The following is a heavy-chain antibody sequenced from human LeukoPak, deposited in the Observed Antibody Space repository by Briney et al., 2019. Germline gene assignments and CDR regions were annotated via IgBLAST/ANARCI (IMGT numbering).Heavy chain of an antibody. J-gene: IGHJ4*02. CDR3: ARHLSGITGYTYGRGIDY. D-gene: IGHD5-18*01. Sequence: GGSLRLSCAASGFTFSSYWMSWVRQAPGKGLEWVANIKKDGSEKYSVDSVKGRFTISRDNAKTSLYLQMNSLRAEDTAVYYCARHLSGITGYTYGRGIDYWGQGTLVTVSS. V-gene: IGHV3-7*01. CDR2: IKKDGSEK. CDR1: GFTFSSYW.